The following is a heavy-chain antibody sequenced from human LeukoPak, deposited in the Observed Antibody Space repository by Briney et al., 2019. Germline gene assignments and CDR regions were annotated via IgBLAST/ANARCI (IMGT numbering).Heavy chain of an antibody. D-gene: IGHD4-23*01. J-gene: IGHJ1*01. CDR2: IIPIFGTA. V-gene: IGHV1-69*13. Sequence: ASVMVSCEASGYSFTFYYIHWVRQAPGQGLEWMGGIIPIFGTANYAQKFQGRVTITADESTSTAYMELSSLRSEDTAVYYCARGGQYGGNSEYFQHWGQGTLVTVSS. CDR3: ARGGQYGGNSEYFQH. CDR1: GYSFTFYY.